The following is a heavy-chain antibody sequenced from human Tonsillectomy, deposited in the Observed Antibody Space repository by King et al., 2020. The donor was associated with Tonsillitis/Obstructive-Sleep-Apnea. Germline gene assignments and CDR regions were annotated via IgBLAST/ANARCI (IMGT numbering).Heavy chain of an antibody. J-gene: IGHJ4*02. CDR1: GFTFSMHW. CDR3: ARGPGSSADY. V-gene: IGHV3-74*01. Sequence: VQLVESGGDLVQPGGSLRLSCAASGFTFSMHWMHWVRQGPGKGLVWVSSGNSDGTRTTYADSVKGRFTISIDNAKNTVYLQMNSLRAEDTSVYYCARGPGSSADYWGQGTLVTVSS. D-gene: IGHD6-6*01. CDR2: GNSDGTRT.